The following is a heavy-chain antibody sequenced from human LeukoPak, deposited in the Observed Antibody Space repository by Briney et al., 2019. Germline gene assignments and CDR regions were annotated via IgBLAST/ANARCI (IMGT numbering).Heavy chain of an antibody. Sequence: SETLSLTCAVYGGSFSGYYWSWIRQPPGKGLEWIGEINHSGSTYYNPSLKSRVTISVDTSKNQFSLKLSSVTAADTAVYYCARGENYYYDSSGYYYWGQGTLVTVSS. J-gene: IGHJ4*02. CDR2: INHSGST. V-gene: IGHV4-34*01. CDR3: ARGENYYYDSSGYYY. CDR1: GGSFSGYY. D-gene: IGHD3-22*01.